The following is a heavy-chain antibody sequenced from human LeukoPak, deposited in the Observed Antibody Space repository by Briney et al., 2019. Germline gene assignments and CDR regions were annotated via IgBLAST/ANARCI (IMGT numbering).Heavy chain of an antibody. D-gene: IGHD4-11*01. V-gene: IGHV4-39*01. CDR3: ARHGGTRVILVQVYYFDY. J-gene: IGHJ4*02. Sequence: SETLSLTCAVYGGSFSSYYWGWIRQPPGKGLEWIGSIYYTGGTNYSPSLKSRVTISVDTSKNQFSLNLSSVTAADTAVYYCARHGGTRVILVQVYYFDYWGQGALVTVSS. CDR1: GGSFSSYY. CDR2: IYYTGGT.